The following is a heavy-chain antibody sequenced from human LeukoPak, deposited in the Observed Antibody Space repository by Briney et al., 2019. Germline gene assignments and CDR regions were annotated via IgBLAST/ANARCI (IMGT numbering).Heavy chain of an antibody. CDR1: GFTFSSYG. CDR3: ARDRAVKARIGGMDV. CDR2: ISYDGSNK. Sequence: GGSLRLSCAASGFTFSSYGMHWVRQAPGKGLEWVAVISYDGSNKYYADSVMGRFTISRDNSKNSLYLQMSSLRAEDTGIYYCARDRAVKARIGGMDVWGQGTTVIVSS. D-gene: IGHD5-24*01. J-gene: IGHJ6*02. V-gene: IGHV3-30*03.